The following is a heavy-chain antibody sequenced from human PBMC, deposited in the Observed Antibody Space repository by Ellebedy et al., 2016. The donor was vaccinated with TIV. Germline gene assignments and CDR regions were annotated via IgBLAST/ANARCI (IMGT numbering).Heavy chain of an antibody. J-gene: IGHJ4*02. D-gene: IGHD3-10*01. V-gene: IGHV4-59*12. CDR1: GGSISSYY. CDR2: IYYSGST. CDR3: ARDLQYYYDSGNDGTGY. Sequence: SETLSLTXTVSGGSISSYYWSWIRQPPGKGLEWIGYIYYSGSTYYNPSLKSRVTISVDTSKNQFSLKLSSVTAADTAVYYCARDLQYYYDSGNDGTGYWGQGTLVTVSS.